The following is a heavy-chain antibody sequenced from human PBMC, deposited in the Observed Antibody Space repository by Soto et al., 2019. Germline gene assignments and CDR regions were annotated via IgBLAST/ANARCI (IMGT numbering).Heavy chain of an antibody. D-gene: IGHD6-19*01. CDR3: AKDGADGWAIDY. CDR1: GVTFGGDG. J-gene: IGHJ4*02. Sequence: PGGSLRLSCAASGVTFGGDGMRWVRQAPGKGLEWVAVISYDGSNKYYADSVKGRFTISRDNSKNTLYLQMNSLRAEDTAVYYCAKDGADGWAIDYWGQGTLVTLSS. CDR2: ISYDGSNK. V-gene: IGHV3-30*18.